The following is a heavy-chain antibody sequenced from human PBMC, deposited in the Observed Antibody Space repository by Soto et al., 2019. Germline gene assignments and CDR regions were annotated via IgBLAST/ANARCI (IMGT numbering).Heavy chain of an antibody. Sequence: GGSLRLSCAASGFTFSSYAMSWVRQAPGKGLEWVSAISGSGGSTYYADSVKGRFTISRDNSKNTLYLQMNSLRAEDTAVYYCARVAGELPTRVPHFDYWGQGTLVTVSS. V-gene: IGHV3-23*01. J-gene: IGHJ4*02. CDR1: GFTFSSYA. D-gene: IGHD1-26*01. CDR3: ARVAGELPTRVPHFDY. CDR2: ISGSGGST.